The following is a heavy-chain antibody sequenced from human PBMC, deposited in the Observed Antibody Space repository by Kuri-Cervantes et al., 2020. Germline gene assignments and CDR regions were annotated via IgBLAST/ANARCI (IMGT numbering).Heavy chain of an antibody. CDR1: GGSFSGYY. CDR2: ISYDGSNK. J-gene: IGHJ6*02. V-gene: IGHV3-30*18. CDR3: AKDLCSSGFPSCDYGMDV. D-gene: IGHD6-19*01. Sequence: GGSLRLSCAVYGGSFSGYYWSWIRQPPGKGLEWVAVISYDGSNKYYADSVKGRFTISRDNSKNTLYLQMNSLRAEDTAVYYCAKDLCSSGFPSCDYGMDVWGQGTTVTVSS.